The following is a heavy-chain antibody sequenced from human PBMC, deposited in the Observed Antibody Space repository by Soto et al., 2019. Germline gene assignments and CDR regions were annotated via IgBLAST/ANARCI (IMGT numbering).Heavy chain of an antibody. D-gene: IGHD3-22*01. Sequence: PGGSLRLSCAASGFTFSSYAMSWVRQAPGKGLEWVSAISGSGGSTYYADSVKGRFTISRDNSKNTLYLQMNSLRAEDTAVYYCAKDRHPSSGYPVFLLDYWGQGTLVTVS. CDR1: GFTFSSYA. CDR3: AKDRHPSSGYPVFLLDY. V-gene: IGHV3-23*01. J-gene: IGHJ4*02. CDR2: ISGSGGST.